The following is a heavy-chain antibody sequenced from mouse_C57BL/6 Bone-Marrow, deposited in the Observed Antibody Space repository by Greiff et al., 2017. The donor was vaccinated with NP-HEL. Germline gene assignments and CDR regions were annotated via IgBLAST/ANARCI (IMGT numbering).Heavy chain of an antibody. CDR2: IDPETGGT. Sequence: QVQLQQSGAELVRPGASVTLSCKASGYTFTDYEMHWVKQTPVHGLEWIGAIDPETGGTAYNQKFKGKAILTADKSSSTAYMELRSLTSEDSAVYYCTRPITTVVATDWYFDVWGTGTTVTVSS. CDR3: TRPITTVVATDWYFDV. CDR1: GYTFTDYE. V-gene: IGHV1-15*01. D-gene: IGHD1-1*01. J-gene: IGHJ1*03.